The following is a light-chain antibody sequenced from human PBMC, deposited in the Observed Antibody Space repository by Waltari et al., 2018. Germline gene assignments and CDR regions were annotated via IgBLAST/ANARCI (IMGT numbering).Light chain of an antibody. Sequence: DIQMTQSPSSLSAPVGDRVTITCRASQGIRNSLAWYQQKPGKVPKLLISTASTLQSGVPSRFSGSGSGTDFTLTISSLQPEDVATYYCQKYNNDPLTFGGGTKVEIK. CDR1: QGIRNS. J-gene: IGKJ4*01. CDR3: QKYNNDPLT. CDR2: TAS. V-gene: IGKV1-27*01.